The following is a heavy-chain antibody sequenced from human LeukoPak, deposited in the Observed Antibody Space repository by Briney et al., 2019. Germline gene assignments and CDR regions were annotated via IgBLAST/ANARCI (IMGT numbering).Heavy chain of an antibody. D-gene: IGHD2-15*01. CDR3: ARGDCSGVSCYCVDS. J-gene: IGHJ4*02. V-gene: IGHV1-2*02. CDR2: INPNIGGT. Sequence: GASVKVSCKASGYIFTASCIHWVRQAPRQGLEWMGWINPNIGGTSFAKKFQGRVTLTRDTSITTTYLELTGLRSDDTAVYFCARGDCSGVSCYCVDSWGQGTLVTVSS. CDR1: GYIFTASC.